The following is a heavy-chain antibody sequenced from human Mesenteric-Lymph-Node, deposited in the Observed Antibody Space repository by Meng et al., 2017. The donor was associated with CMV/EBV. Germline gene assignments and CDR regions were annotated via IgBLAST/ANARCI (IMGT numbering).Heavy chain of an antibody. J-gene: IGHJ6*02. CDR3: ARDRDTSGWYSSYHYYAMDV. CDR1: GFIVNSNY. D-gene: IGHD6-19*01. Sequence: GESLKISCAASGFIVNSNYMNWVRQAPGKGLEWVAFISYDGSNTYYTDSVKGRFTLSRDNSKSTLFLQMSSLRPGDTAVYYCARDRDTSGWYSSYHYYAMDVWGQGTTVTVSS. CDR2: ISYDGSNT. V-gene: IGHV3-30-3*01.